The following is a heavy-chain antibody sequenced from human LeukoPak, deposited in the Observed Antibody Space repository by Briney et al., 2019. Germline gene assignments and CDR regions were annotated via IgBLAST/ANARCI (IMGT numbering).Heavy chain of an antibody. CDR2: IRNKANSYTT. CDR3: TRSTGD. Sequence: PGGSLRLSGAASGFTFSDHYMDWVRQAPGKGLEWVGRIRNKANSYTTEYAASVRGRFTISRDDSKNSLYLQLNSLKTDDTAVYYCTRSTGDWGQGTLVTVSS. J-gene: IGHJ4*02. V-gene: IGHV3-72*01. CDR1: GFTFSDHY. D-gene: IGHD4-11*01.